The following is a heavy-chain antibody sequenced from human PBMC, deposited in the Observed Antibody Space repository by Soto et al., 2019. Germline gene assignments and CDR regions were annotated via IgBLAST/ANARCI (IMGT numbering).Heavy chain of an antibody. J-gene: IGHJ4*02. CDR1: GFTFSSYD. CDR3: ARELGITAAGWEVEVFDY. Sequence: QVQLVESGGGVVQPGRSLRLSCAASGFTFSSYDMHWVRQAPGEGLEWVAVIWYDGSNKYYADSVKGRFTISRDNSKNTLYLQMNSLRAEDTAVYYCARELGITAAGWEVEVFDYWGQGTLVTVSP. CDR2: IWYDGSNK. D-gene: IGHD6-13*01. V-gene: IGHV3-33*01.